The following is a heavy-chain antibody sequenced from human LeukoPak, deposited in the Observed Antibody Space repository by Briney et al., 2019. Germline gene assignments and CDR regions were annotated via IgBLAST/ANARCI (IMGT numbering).Heavy chain of an antibody. J-gene: IGHJ4*02. D-gene: IGHD1-20*01. CDR1: GDPISSTIYY. CDR3: ARLRDIAITSFDF. CDR2: IYYSGNA. Sequence: PSETLSLTCTVSGDPISSTIYYWGWIRQPPGKGLEWIGIIYYSGNAYYNPSLKSRVTISIDTSKNQFSLKLSSVTAADTAVYYCARLRDIAITSFDFWGQGTLVTVSS. V-gene: IGHV4-39*07.